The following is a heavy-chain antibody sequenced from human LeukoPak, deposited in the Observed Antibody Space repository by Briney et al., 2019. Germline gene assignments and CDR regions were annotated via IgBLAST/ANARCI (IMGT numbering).Heavy chain of an antibody. D-gene: IGHD2-15*01. V-gene: IGHV3-23*01. Sequence: GGSLRLSCAASGFTFSSYAMSWVRQAPGKGLEWVSAISGSGGSTYYADSVKGRFTISRDNSKNTLYLQMNSLRAEDTAVYYCAKNGPIIVVVVAATRYFDYWGQGTLVTVSS. CDR3: AKNGPIIVVVVAATRYFDY. J-gene: IGHJ4*02. CDR1: GFTFSSYA. CDR2: ISGSGGST.